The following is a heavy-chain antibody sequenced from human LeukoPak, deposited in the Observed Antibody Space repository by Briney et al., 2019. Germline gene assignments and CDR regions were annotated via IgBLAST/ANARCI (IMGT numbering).Heavy chain of an antibody. CDR2: ISSSSSTI. Sequence: GSLRLSCAASGFTFSSYSMNWVRQAPGKGLEWGSYISSSSSTIYYADSVKGRFTISRDNAKNTLYLQMNSLRAEDTAVYYCARGGYSSSPHDYWGQGTLITVSS. CDR1: GFTFSSYS. J-gene: IGHJ4*02. V-gene: IGHV3-48*04. D-gene: IGHD6-13*01. CDR3: ARGGYSSSPHDY.